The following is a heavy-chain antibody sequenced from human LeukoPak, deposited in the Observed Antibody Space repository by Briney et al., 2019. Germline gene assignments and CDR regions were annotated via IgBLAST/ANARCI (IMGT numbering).Heavy chain of an antibody. CDR1: GFTFSSYS. Sequence: GSLRLSCAASGFTFSSYSMSWVRQPPGKGLEWIGEIYHSGSTNYNPSLKSRVTISVDKSKNQFSLKLSSVTAADSAVYFCARATSIQHLDYWGQGTLVTVSS. V-gene: IGHV4-4*01. CDR2: IYHSGST. CDR3: ARATSIQHLDY. D-gene: IGHD5-18*01. J-gene: IGHJ4*02.